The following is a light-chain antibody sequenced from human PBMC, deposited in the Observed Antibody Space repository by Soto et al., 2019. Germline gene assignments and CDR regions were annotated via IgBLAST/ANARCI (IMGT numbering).Light chain of an antibody. CDR3: AAWDDSLSGVV. Sequence: QPVLTQPPSASGTPGQRVTISCSGSSSNIGGNYVYWYQQLPGTAPKLLIYRNNQRPSGVPDRFSGSKSGTSASLAISGPRSEDEADYYCAAWDDSLSGVVFGGGTQLTVL. CDR1: SSNIGGNY. V-gene: IGLV1-47*01. J-gene: IGLJ3*02. CDR2: RNN.